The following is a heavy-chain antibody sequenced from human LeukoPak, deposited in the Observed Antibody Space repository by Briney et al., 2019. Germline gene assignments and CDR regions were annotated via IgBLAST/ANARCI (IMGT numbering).Heavy chain of an antibody. D-gene: IGHD3-10*01. CDR2: ISSGSGTI. CDR1: GFTFSGYS. CDR3: ARGGNIDY. V-gene: IGHV3-48*02. J-gene: IGHJ4*02. Sequence: SGGSLRLSCAASGFTFSGYSMNWGRQAPGKGLEWLSYISSGSGTIYYADSVKGRFTISRDNAKNSVYLQMNSLRDEDTAVYYCARGGNIDYWSQGILVTVSS.